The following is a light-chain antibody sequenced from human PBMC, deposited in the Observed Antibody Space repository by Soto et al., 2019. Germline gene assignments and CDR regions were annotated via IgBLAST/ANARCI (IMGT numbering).Light chain of an antibody. Sequence: QSVLTQPPSASGSPGQSVTISCIGTSSDVGGYNYVSWYQQHPGKAPKLIISEVSKRPSGVPDRFSGSKSGNTASLTVSGLQAEDEADYCCSSYAGSNDLVFGGGTKLTVL. J-gene: IGLJ3*02. CDR1: SSDVGGYNY. V-gene: IGLV2-8*01. CDR2: EVS. CDR3: SSYAGSNDLV.